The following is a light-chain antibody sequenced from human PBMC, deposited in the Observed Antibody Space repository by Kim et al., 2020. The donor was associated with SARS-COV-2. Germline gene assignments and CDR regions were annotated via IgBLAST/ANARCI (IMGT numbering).Light chain of an antibody. V-gene: IGLV3-21*04. CDR1: NIGSKS. Sequence: PGKTAKIPCGENNIGSKSVPWYQQKPGQSAVLVIYYDSDRPSGIPARFSGSNSGNTATLTISRVEAGDEADYYCQVWDSSSDHRVFGGGTQLTVL. CDR3: QVWDSSSDHRV. J-gene: IGLJ3*02. CDR2: YDS.